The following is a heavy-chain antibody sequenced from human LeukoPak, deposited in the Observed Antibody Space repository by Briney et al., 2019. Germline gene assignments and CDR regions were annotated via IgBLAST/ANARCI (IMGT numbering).Heavy chain of an antibody. D-gene: IGHD2-15*01. CDR3: AKDGYCSGGSCYSGPADY. CDR1: GFTFSSYG. CDR2: ISYDGSNK. V-gene: IGHV3-30*18. Sequence: GGSLRLSCAASGFTFSSYGMHWVRQAPGKGLEWVAVISYDGSNKYYADSVKGRFTISRDNSKITLYLQMNSLRAEDTAVYYCAKDGYCSGGSCYSGPADYWGQGTLVTVSS. J-gene: IGHJ4*02.